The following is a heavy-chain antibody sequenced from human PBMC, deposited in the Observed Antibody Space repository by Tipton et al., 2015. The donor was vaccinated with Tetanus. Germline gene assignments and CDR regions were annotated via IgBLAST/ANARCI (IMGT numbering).Heavy chain of an antibody. CDR2: ISNRGNS. CDR1: GGSINTGDFL. V-gene: IGHV4-31*03. CDR3: AAESARGNNWCDP. Sequence: TLSLTCTVSGGSINTGDFLWTWIRQHPRTGLEWIGYISNRGNSYSNPSLKGRVSLSVDKSASQFSLRLTSVTSADSAVYYCAAESARGNNWCDPWGQGVLVNFSS. J-gene: IGHJ5*02.